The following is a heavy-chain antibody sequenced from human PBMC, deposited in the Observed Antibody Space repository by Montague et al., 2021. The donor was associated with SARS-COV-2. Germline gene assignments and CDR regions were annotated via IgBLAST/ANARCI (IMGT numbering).Heavy chain of an antibody. V-gene: IGHV4-39*01. J-gene: IGHJ6*02. Sequence: SETLSLTCTVSGGSISSSSYYWGWIRQPPGKGLEWIGSIYYSGSTYYNPSLKSRVTISVDTSKNQFSLKLSSVTAADTAVYYCARHASYDYSKDLSYYYYNGMDVWGQGTTVTVSS. CDR2: IYYSGST. CDR1: GGSISSSSYY. D-gene: IGHD4-11*01. CDR3: ARHASYDYSKDLSYYYYNGMDV.